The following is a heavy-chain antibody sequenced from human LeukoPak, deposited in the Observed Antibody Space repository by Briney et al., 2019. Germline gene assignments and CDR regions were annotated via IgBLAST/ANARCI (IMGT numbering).Heavy chain of an antibody. CDR1: GFTFSTYY. Sequence: GGSLRLSCAASGFTFSTYYMSWVPQAPGKGLEWVANIKQDGSDKSYVDSVKGRFTISRDNAKNSLYLQMNSLRAEDTAVYYCARKESNYVTHFDYWGQGTLVTVSS. V-gene: IGHV3-7*01. CDR3: ARKESNYVTHFDY. J-gene: IGHJ4*02. CDR2: IKQDGSDK. D-gene: IGHD4-11*01.